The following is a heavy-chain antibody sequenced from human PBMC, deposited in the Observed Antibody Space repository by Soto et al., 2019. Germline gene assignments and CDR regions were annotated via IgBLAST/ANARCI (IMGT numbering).Heavy chain of an antibody. V-gene: IGHV4-59*01. CDR3: ARESAAMANGMDV. CDR1: GGCISSYY. D-gene: IGHD2-2*01. J-gene: IGHJ6*02. CDR2: IYYSGST. Sequence: SETLALTCTVSGGCISSYYWRWIRQPPGKGLEWIGYIYYSGSTNYNPSLKSRVTISVDTSKNQFSLKLSSVTAADTAVYYCARESAAMANGMDVWGQGTTVT.